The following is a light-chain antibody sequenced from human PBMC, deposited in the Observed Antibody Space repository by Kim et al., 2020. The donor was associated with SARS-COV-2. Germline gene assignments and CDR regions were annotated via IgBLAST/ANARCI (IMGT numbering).Light chain of an antibody. V-gene: IGKV3-11*01. CDR3: QQRSNWYT. Sequence: PGESATLSCRASQSIGSSLAWYQHKPGQAPRLLIYDAFNRATGIPARFSGSGSGTDFTLTISSLEPEDFAVYYCQQRSNWYTFGQGTTLEI. CDR2: DAF. J-gene: IGKJ2*01. CDR1: QSIGSS.